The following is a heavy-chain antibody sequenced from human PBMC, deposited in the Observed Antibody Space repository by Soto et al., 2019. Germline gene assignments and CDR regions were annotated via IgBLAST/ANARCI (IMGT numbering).Heavy chain of an antibody. Sequence: EVQLVESGGGVVRPGESLRLSCAGSGFSFEDYGMSWVRQAPGKGLEWVSGINWNGGSIGYADSVKGRFTISRDNAKNSLYLQMNSLRAEDTALYYCARGLVLAVAGTWAAHWGQGTLVIVSS. J-gene: IGHJ4*02. CDR1: GFSFEDYG. CDR3: ARGLVLAVAGTWAAH. V-gene: IGHV3-20*04. D-gene: IGHD6-19*01. CDR2: INWNGGSI.